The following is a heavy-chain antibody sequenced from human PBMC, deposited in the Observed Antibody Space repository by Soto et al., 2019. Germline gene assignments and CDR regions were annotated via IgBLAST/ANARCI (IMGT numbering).Heavy chain of an antibody. D-gene: IGHD3-22*01. CDR2: ISSSSRDT. J-gene: IGHJ4*02. CDR3: ARWLEALTTSDS. Sequence: QKQLVESGGGLVKPGGSLRLSCAASGFNFSDYYMTWIRQAPGKGLEWISYISSSSRDTEYADSVKGRFMISRDNAKRSLSLQMNSLRVEDTAVYYCARWLEALTTSDSWSQGTLVTVSS. V-gene: IGHV3-11*06. CDR1: GFNFSDYY.